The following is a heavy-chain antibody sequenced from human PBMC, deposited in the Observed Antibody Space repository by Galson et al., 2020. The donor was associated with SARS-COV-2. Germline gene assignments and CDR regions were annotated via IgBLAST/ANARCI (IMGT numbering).Heavy chain of an antibody. D-gene: IGHD3-22*01. CDR2: INHSGST. CDR1: GGSFSGYS. J-gene: IGHJ4*02. V-gene: IGHV4-34*01. Sequence: SQASETLSLTCAVYGGSFSGYSWSWIRQPPGKGLEWIGEINHSGSTNYNPSLKSRVTISVDTSKNQFSLKLSSVTAADTAVYYCARGGPSSGYNNYWGQGTLVTVSS. CDR3: ARGGPSSGYNNY.